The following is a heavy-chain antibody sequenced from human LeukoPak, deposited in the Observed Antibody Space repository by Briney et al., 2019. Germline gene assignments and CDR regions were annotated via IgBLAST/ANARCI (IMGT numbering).Heavy chain of an antibody. V-gene: IGHV3-66*01. D-gene: IGHD2-15*01. CDR3: ARDCSGGSCYSGSDY. J-gene: IGHJ4*02. CDR1: GFTVSSNY. CDR2: IYSGGST. Sequence: GGSLRLSCAASGFTVSSNYMSWVRQAPGKGLEWVSVIYSGGSTYYADSVKGRFTISRDNSKNTLYLQMNSLRAEDTAEYYCARDCSGGSCYSGSDYWGQGTLVTVSS.